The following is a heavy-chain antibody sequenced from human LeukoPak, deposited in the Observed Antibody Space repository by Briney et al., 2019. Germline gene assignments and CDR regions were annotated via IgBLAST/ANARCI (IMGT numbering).Heavy chain of an antibody. V-gene: IGHV3-30*02. Sequence: GGSLRLSCAASGFTFSSYGIHWVRQAPVKGLEWVAFIRYDRSDKYFADIVKGRFTISRDNSKNTVYLQMNSLRAEDTALYYCTKDAYCGGDCYSGTHTYYYGMDVWGQGTTVTVSS. D-gene: IGHD2-21*02. J-gene: IGHJ6*02. CDR3: TKDAYCGGDCYSGTHTYYYGMDV. CDR2: IRYDRSDK. CDR1: GFTFSSYG.